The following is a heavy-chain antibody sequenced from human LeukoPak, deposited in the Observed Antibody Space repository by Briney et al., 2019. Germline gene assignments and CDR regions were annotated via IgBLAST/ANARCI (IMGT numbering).Heavy chain of an antibody. J-gene: IGHJ4*02. CDR1: GYSFTSYW. V-gene: IGHV5-51*03. D-gene: IGHD2-15*01. Sequence: GRSLTLSCTGSGYSFTSYWIGWVRQMPGKGLEWMGIIHHGDCDTRYSPSFQGQVTISADKSISTAYLQWSSLTASDTAMYFCARLFRDCSGGSCYPYYFDYWGQGTLVTVSS. CDR2: IHHGDCDT. CDR3: ARLFRDCSGGSCYPYYFDY.